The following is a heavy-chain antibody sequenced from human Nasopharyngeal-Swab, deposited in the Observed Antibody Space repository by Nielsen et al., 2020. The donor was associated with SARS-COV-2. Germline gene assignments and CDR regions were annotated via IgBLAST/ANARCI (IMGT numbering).Heavy chain of an antibody. CDR3: AKAQDIVLMVYAILGFDY. Sequence: GSLKISCAASGFTFSSYAMSWVRQAPGKGLEWVSAISGSGGSTYYADSVKGRFTISRDNSKNTLYLQMNSLRAEDTAVYYCAKAQDIVLMVYAILGFDYWGQGTLVTVSS. CDR2: ISGSGGST. CDR1: GFTFSSYA. D-gene: IGHD2-8*01. J-gene: IGHJ4*02. V-gene: IGHV3-23*01.